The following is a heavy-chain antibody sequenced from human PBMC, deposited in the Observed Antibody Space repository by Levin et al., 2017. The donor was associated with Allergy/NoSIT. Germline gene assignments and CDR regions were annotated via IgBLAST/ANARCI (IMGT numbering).Heavy chain of an antibody. CDR2: INPNSGGT. CDR3: ARVWVAPWVGAPTADAFDI. Sequence: AASVKVSCKASGYTFTGYYMHWVRQAPGQGLEWMGWINPNSGGTNYAQKFQGRVTMTRDTSISTAYMELSRLRSDDTAVYYCARVWVAPWVGAPTADAFDIWGQGTMVTVSS. J-gene: IGHJ3*02. D-gene: IGHD1-26*01. V-gene: IGHV1-2*02. CDR1: GYTFTGYY.